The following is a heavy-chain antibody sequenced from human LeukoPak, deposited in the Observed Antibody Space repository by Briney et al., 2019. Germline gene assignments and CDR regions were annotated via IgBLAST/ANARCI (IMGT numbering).Heavy chain of an antibody. V-gene: IGHV3-64*01. Sequence: PGGSLRLSCAASGFTFSSYAMHWVRQAPGKGLEYVSAISSNGGSTYYANSVKGRFTISRDNSKNTLYLQMGSLRAEDMAVYYCARYYYDSSGYYYGYWGQGTLVTVSS. D-gene: IGHD3-22*01. J-gene: IGHJ4*02. CDR2: ISSNGGST. CDR3: ARYYYDSSGYYYGY. CDR1: GFTFSSYA.